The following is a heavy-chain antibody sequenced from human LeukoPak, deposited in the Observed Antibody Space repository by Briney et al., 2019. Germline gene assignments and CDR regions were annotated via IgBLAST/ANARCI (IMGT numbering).Heavy chain of an antibody. CDR1: GGSTSSYY. D-gene: IGHD4-11*01. CDR3: ARDTVTLGGMDV. J-gene: IGHJ6*02. CDR2: IYYSGST. Sequence: SETLSLTCTVSGGSTSSYYWSWIRQPPGKGLEWIGYIYYSGSTNYNPSLKSRVTISVDTSKNQFSLKLSSVTAADTAVYYCARDTVTLGGMDVWGQGTTVTVSS. V-gene: IGHV4-59*01.